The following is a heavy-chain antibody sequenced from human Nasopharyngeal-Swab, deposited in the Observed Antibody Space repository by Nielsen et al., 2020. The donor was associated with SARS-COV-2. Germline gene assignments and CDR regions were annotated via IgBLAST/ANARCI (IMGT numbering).Heavy chain of an antibody. CDR3: ARDSKIPRVAAPGTYY. Sequence: GESLKISCAASGFSVSGNYMTWVRQAPGKGLEWGSVIYSGGSTYYADSVKGRFTISRDNSKNTLYLQMNSLRAEDTAVYYCARDSKIPRVAAPGTYYWGQGTLVTVSS. J-gene: IGHJ4*01. V-gene: IGHV3-53*01. CDR2: IYSGGST. D-gene: IGHD6-13*01. CDR1: GFSVSGNY.